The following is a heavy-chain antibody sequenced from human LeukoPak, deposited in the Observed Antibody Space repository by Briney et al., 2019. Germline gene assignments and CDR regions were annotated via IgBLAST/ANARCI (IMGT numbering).Heavy chain of an antibody. Sequence: GGSLRLSCAASGFSFSNAWMSWVRQAPGKGLEWVGRVKSKTDGGTTHYAAPVKDRFTISRDDSKNTLYLQMNSLKTEDTAVYYCTTELRWGLPPFDYWGQGTLVTVSS. J-gene: IGHJ4*02. CDR2: VKSKTDGGTT. CDR1: GFSFSNAW. CDR3: TTELRWGLPPFDY. D-gene: IGHD1-26*01. V-gene: IGHV3-15*01.